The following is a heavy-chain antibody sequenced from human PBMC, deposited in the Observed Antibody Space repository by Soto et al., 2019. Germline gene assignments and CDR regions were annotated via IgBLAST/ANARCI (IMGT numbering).Heavy chain of an antibody. CDR3: VRGGIAGNWFDP. CDR1: AGSGTSGGFY. D-gene: IGHD6-13*01. V-gene: IGHV4-31*03. Sequence: SLSVTCRVSAGSGTSGGFYWSWIRQHPEKGLEWIAYIFHSGSTDYNPSLKSRIIISADTSKNQFSLKLTSVTAADTAVYYCVRGGIAGNWFDPWGQG. CDR2: IFHSGST. J-gene: IGHJ5*02.